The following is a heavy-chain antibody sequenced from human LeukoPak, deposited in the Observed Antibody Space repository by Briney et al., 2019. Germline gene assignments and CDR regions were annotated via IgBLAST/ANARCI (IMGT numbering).Heavy chain of an antibody. J-gene: IGHJ1*01. CDR3: AREYPRGVAANRYGRYFQH. Sequence: SETLSLTCAVYGGSFSGYYWSWIRQPPGKGLEWIGEINHSGSTNYNPSLKSRVTISVDTSKNQFSLKLSSVTAADTAVYYCAREYPRGVAANRYGRYFQHWGQGTLVTVSS. CDR2: INHSGST. CDR1: GGSFSGYY. V-gene: IGHV4-34*01. D-gene: IGHD6-13*01.